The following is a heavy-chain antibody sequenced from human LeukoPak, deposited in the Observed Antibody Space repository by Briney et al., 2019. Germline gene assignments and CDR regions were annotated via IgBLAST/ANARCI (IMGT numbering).Heavy chain of an antibody. CDR1: GFTFSSYW. J-gene: IGHJ4*02. CDR3: ARDPYDSSGYYYVQVAFDY. Sequence: PGGSLRLSCAASGFTFSSYWMHWVRQAPGKGLVWVSRINSDGSSTSYADSVKGRFTISRDNAKNTLYLQMNSLRAEDTAVYYCARDPYDSSGYYYVQVAFDYWGQGTLVTVSS. CDR2: INSDGSST. D-gene: IGHD3-22*01. V-gene: IGHV3-74*01.